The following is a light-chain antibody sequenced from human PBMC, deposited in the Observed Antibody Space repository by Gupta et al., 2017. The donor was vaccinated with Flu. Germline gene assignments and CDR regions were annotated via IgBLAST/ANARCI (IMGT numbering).Light chain of an antibody. CDR2: DVG. J-gene: IGLJ1*01. CDR3: NSDTSSSNYV. V-gene: IGLV2-14*03. CDR1: STDIGTYNF. Sequence: ITISCIGTSTDIGTYNFVSWYQQHPGKAPKLMLYDVGNRPAGVSTRFSASKSGTTASLTISGHQAEDEADYYCNSDTSSSNYVFGTGTKVTVL.